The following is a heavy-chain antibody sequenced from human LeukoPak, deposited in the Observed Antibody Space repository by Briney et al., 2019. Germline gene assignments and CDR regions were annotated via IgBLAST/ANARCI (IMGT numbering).Heavy chain of an antibody. V-gene: IGHV3-48*03. Sequence: GGSMRLSCAASGFTFSSYEMNWVRQAPGKGLEWVAYISSSGSTIYYADYVKGRFTISRDNAKNSLYLQMNSLRAEDTAVYYCAREGQQLATWYYGMDVWGKGTTVTVSS. CDR3: AREGQQLATWYYGMDV. CDR1: GFTFSSYE. J-gene: IGHJ6*04. CDR2: ISSSGSTI. D-gene: IGHD6-13*01.